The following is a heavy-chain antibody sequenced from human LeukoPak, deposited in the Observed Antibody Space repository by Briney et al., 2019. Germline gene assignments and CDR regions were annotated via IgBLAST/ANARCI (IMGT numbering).Heavy chain of an antibody. J-gene: IGHJ4*02. V-gene: IGHV4-59*12. CDR2: IYYSGST. CDR1: GFTFSDYY. Sequence: GSLRLSCAASGFTFSDYYWSWIRQPPGKGLEWIGYIYYSGSTNYNPSLKSRVTISVDTSKNQFSLRLTSVTAADTAVYYCAREDIFGEAIPGFYYYDFWGQGIVVTVSS. D-gene: IGHD3-3*02. CDR3: AREDIFGEAIPGFYYYDF.